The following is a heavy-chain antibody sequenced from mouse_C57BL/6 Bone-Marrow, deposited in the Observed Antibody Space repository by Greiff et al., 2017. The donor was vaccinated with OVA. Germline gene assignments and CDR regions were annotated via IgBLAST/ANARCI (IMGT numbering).Heavy chain of an antibody. CDR1: YTFTDYYM. CDR3: RDGYYPYYFDY. D-gene: IGHD2-3*01. CDR2: YPGSGNTY. J-gene: IGHJ2*01. V-gene: IGHV1-83*01. Sequence: VQLKQSGPELVKPGASVKMSCKASGYTFTDYYMHWVKQKPGKGLEWIGEIYPGSGNTYYNEKFKGKATLTADTSSSTAYMQLSSLTSEDSAVYFCGRDGYYPYYFDYWGQGTTLTVSS.